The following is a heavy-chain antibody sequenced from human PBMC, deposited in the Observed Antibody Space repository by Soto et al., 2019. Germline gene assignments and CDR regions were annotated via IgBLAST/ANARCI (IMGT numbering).Heavy chain of an antibody. J-gene: IGHJ6*02. CDR2: ISSGGDNT. Sequence: PGGSLRLSCAASVFTFSSHAMSWVRQAPGKGLEWVSTISSGGDNTYSADSVKGRFTISRDNSKSTLYLQMNSLRAEDTAVYYCAKDFDSYSSGRDGMYVWGRETTVTVSS. CDR3: AKDFDSYSSGRDGMYV. CDR1: VFTFSSHA. V-gene: IGHV3-23*01. D-gene: IGHD6-19*01.